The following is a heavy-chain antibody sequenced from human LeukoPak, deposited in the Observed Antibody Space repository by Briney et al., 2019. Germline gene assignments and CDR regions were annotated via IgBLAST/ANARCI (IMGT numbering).Heavy chain of an antibody. CDR2: IYHSGST. V-gene: IGHV4-38-2*01. CDR3: ARLGYCSSTSCYYFDY. J-gene: IGHJ4*02. D-gene: IGHD2-2*01. Sequence: SETLSLTCAVSGYSISSGYYWGWIRQPPGKGLEWIGCIYHSGSTYYNPSLKSRFTISVDTSKNQFSLKLSSVTAADTAVYYCARLGYCSSTSCYYFDYWGQGTLVTVSS. CDR1: GYSISSGYY.